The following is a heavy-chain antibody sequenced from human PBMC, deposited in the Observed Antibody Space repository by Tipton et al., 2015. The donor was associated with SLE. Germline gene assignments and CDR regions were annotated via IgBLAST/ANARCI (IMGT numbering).Heavy chain of an antibody. D-gene: IGHD3-3*01. CDR2: ISYDGSYK. Sequence: SLRLSCEASGFTFSDYYMNWIRQAPGKGLEWVALISYDGSYKYYADSVKGRFTISRDNSKNTLYLQVNSLRPDDTGVYYCASLPYDFWSLHYYYSMDVWGKGTTVTVSS. J-gene: IGHJ6*03. V-gene: IGHV3-30*03. CDR3: ASLPYDFWSLHYYYSMDV. CDR1: GFTFSDYY.